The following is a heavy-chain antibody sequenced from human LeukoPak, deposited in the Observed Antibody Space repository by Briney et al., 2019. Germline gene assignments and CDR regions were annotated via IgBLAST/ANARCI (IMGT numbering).Heavy chain of an antibody. J-gene: IGHJ6*04. CDR3: AELGITMIGGV. Sequence: GGSLRLSCAASGFTFTSYAMSWVRQAPGKGLEWVSSISGSGGGTFYADSVKGRFTISRDNSKNTLYLQMNSLRAKDTAVYYCAELGITMIGGVWGKGTTVTISS. D-gene: IGHD3-10*02. V-gene: IGHV3-23*01. CDR2: ISGSGGGT. CDR1: GFTFTSYA.